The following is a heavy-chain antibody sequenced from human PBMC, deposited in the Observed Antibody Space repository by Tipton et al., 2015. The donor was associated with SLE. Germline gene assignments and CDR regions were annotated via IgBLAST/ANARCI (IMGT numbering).Heavy chain of an antibody. Sequence: TLSLTCAVYGGSFSGYYWSWIRQPPGKGLEWIGEINHSGSTHYNPSLKSQVIISVDTSKNQFSRKLNSVTAADTTMYYCARNRGSGQQAAFEIWGQGTMVTVSS. CDR2: INHSGST. J-gene: IGHJ3*02. V-gene: IGHV4-34*01. CDR1: GGSFSGYY. CDR3: ARNRGSGQQAAFEI. D-gene: IGHD2-15*01.